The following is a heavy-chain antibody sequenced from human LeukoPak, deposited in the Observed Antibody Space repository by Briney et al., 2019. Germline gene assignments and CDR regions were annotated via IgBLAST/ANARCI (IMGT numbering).Heavy chain of an antibody. CDR2: IYYSGST. Sequence: SETLALTCTVSGGSISSYYWSLIRQPPGKGLEWIGYIYYSGSTYYNPSLKSRVTISVDTSKNQFSLKLSSVTAADTAVYYCARHRSGYSYGYLGYWGQGTLVTVSS. D-gene: IGHD5-18*01. CDR1: GGSISSYY. J-gene: IGHJ4*02. CDR3: ARHRSGYSYGYLGY. V-gene: IGHV4-59*08.